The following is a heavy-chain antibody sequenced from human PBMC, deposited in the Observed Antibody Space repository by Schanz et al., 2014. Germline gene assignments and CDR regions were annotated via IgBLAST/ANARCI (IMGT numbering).Heavy chain of an antibody. CDR2: IIPILGIA. D-gene: IGHD2-21*01. CDR1: GGTFSSYS. Sequence: QVQLVQSGAEVKKPGSSVKVSCKASGGTFSSYSISWVRQAPGQGLEWMGRIIPILGIANYAQKFQGRVTNTADKSTSTAYMDLSSLRADDTAVYYCAKSKSQLPLFDYWGQGTLVAVSS. V-gene: IGHV1-69*02. J-gene: IGHJ4*02. CDR3: AKSKSQLPLFDY.